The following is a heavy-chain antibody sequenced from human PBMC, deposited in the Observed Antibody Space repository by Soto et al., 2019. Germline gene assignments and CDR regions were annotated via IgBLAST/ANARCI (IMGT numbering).Heavy chain of an antibody. Sequence: SETLSLTCTVSGGSTSSDNYWSWIRQPPGKGLEWIGHIYYSGNTDYNPSLKSRLAISIDTSKNQFSLKLSSVTAADTAVYFCAREGGESSDGLYSCDSWGQVSLVTVSS. CDR3: AREGGESSDGLYSCDS. V-gene: IGHV4-30-4*01. CDR1: GGSTSSDNY. J-gene: IGHJ4*02. D-gene: IGHD3-16*01. CDR2: IYYSGNT.